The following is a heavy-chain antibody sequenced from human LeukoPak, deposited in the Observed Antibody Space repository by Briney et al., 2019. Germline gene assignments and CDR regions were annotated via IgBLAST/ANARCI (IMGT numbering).Heavy chain of an antibody. CDR3: ARAEGWYFDY. V-gene: IGHV3-11*04. CDR1: GLTFSDTN. Sequence: GESLRLSCVASGLTFSDTNLAWIRQAPGKGLEWISYIRGVPTDLYYADSVKGRFTISRDNAKNSLYLQMNSLRAEDTAVYYCARAEGWYFDYWGQGTLVTVSS. J-gene: IGHJ4*02. CDR2: IRGVPTDL. D-gene: IGHD2-15*01.